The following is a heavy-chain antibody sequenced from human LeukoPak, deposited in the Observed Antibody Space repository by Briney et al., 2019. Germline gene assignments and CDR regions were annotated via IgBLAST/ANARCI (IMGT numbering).Heavy chain of an antibody. CDR2: NKSKTDGGTT. J-gene: IGHJ4*02. D-gene: IGHD2-21*02. CDR3: TTDFRAGVCSGDCFNY. Sequence: GGSLRLSCAASGFTFSNAWMSWVRQAPGKGLEWVGRNKSKTDGGTTDYAAPVKGRFTISRDDSKNTLYLQMHSLKAEDTAVYYCTTDFRAGVCSGDCFNYWGQGTLVTVSS. V-gene: IGHV3-15*01. CDR1: GFTFSNAW.